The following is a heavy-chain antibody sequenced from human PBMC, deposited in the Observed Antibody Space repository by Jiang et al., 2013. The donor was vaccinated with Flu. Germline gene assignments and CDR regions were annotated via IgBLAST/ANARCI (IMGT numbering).Heavy chain of an antibody. CDR2: ISSSSSTI. V-gene: IGHV3-48*01. CDR1: GFTFSSYS. J-gene: IGHJ5*02. Sequence: SGFTFSSYSMNWVRQAPGKGLEWVSYISSSSSTIYYADSVKGRFTISRDNAKNSLYLQMNSLRAEDTAVYYCARGSRGWELPGWFDPWGQGTLVTVSS. CDR3: ARGSRGWELPGWFDP. D-gene: IGHD1-26*01.